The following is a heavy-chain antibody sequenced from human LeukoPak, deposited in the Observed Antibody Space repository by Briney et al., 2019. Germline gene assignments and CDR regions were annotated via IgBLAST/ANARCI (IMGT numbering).Heavy chain of an antibody. Sequence: GGSLRLSCAASGFTFRNDWMSWVRQAPGEGLEWVANIIQDGSEKNYVDSVKGRFTISRDNAKNSLYLQMNSLRDEDTAVYYCARDKAYGDSEDFWGQGTLVTVSS. V-gene: IGHV3-7*05. CDR1: GFTFRNDW. D-gene: IGHD4-17*01. J-gene: IGHJ4*02. CDR3: ARDKAYGDSEDF. CDR2: IIQDGSEK.